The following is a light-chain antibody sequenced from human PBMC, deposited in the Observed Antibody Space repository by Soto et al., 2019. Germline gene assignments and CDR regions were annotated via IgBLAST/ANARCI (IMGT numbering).Light chain of an antibody. V-gene: IGKV1-13*02. CDR1: QGITSA. J-gene: IGKJ4*01. Sequence: AIQLTQAPASLSASVGDRVTITCRAGQGITSALAWYQQKPGRPPKLLIYDASFLESGVPSRFSGSGSGTDFPPTNPSPPAEGFANYHCQQIKRYPLTFGGGTKVEI. CDR2: DAS. CDR3: QQIKRYPLT.